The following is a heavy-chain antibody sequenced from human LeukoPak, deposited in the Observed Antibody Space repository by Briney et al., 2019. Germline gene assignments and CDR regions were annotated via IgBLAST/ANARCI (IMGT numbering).Heavy chain of an antibody. D-gene: IGHD2-2*02. CDR2: INPNSGGT. J-gene: IGHJ4*02. CDR3: ARVSAYVVVPAAIRLWSEDYFDY. CDR1: GYTFTGYY. V-gene: IGHV1-2*02. Sequence: ASVKVSCKASGYTFTGYYMHWVRQAPGQGLEWMGWINPNSGGTNYAQKFQGRVTMTRDTSISTAYMELSRLRSDDTAVYYCARVSAYVVVPAAIRLWSEDYFDYWGQGTLVTVSS.